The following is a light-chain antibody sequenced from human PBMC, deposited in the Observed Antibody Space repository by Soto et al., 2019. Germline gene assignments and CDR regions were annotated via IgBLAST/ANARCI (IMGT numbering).Light chain of an antibody. CDR2: LNGDGSH. CDR3: QTWGTGIRV. J-gene: IGLJ2*01. CDR1: SGHSSYA. Sequence: QLVLTQSPSASASLGASVKLTCTLRSGHSSYAIAWHQQQPEKGPRYLMKLNGDGSHSKGDGIPDRFSGSSSGAERYLTISSLQSEDESDYYCQTWGTGIRVVGGGTKLTVL. V-gene: IGLV4-69*01.